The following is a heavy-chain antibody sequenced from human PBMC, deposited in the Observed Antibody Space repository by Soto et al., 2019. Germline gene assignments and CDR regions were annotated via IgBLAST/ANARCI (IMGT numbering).Heavy chain of an antibody. Sequence: QVQLVQSGAEVKRPGSSVKVSCKASGGAFNNYAIYWVRQAPGQGLEWLGTIVPVFPSVYYAPRFQCRLTITADGSTDTVYMRLTSLKSEDTAVYYCAREMPSTAAAYFYYGLNVWGQGTSVTVSS. J-gene: IGHJ6*02. CDR1: GGAFNNYA. CDR2: IVPVFPSV. CDR3: AREMPSTAAAYFYYGLNV. D-gene: IGHD6-13*01. V-gene: IGHV1-69*18.